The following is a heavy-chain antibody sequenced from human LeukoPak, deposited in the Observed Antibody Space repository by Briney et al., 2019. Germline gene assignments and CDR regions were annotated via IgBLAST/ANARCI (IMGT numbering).Heavy chain of an antibody. V-gene: IGHV4-38-2*02. Sequence: SETLSLTCTVSGYSISSGYYWGWIRQPPGKGLEWIGSIYHSGSTYYNPSLKSRVTISVDTSKNQFSLKLSSVTAADTAVYYCARLNWYYVGWFDPWGQGTLVTVSS. CDR2: IYHSGST. D-gene: IGHD1-7*01. J-gene: IGHJ5*02. CDR1: GYSISSGYY. CDR3: ARLNWYYVGWFDP.